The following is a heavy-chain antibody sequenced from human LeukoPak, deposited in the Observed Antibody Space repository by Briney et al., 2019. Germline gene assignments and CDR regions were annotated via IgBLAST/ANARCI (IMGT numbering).Heavy chain of an antibody. V-gene: IGHV1-69*02. CDR2: IIPILGIA. CDR1: GGTFSSYT. Sequence: ASVKVSCKASGGTFSSYTISWVRQAPGQGLEWMGRIIPILGIANYAQKFQGRVTITADKSTSTAYMELSSLRSEDTAVYYCAIANYDFWSGYYAPDYWGQGTLVTVSS. J-gene: IGHJ4*02. CDR3: AIANYDFWSGYYAPDY. D-gene: IGHD3-3*01.